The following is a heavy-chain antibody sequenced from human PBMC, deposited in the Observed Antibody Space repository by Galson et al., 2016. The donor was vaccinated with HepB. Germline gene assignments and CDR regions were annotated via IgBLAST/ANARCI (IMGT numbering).Heavy chain of an antibody. Sequence: SLRLSCAASRFSLSSYAMSWVRQAPGKGLEWVSTISGNGVGTYYADSVKGRFTISRDNSRNTLYVQMNSLRAEDTAVYYCAKDGAFSDTWYKRVMHAFEIWGQGTMVTVSS. CDR3: AKDGAFSDTWYKRVMHAFEI. J-gene: IGHJ3*02. CDR1: RFSLSSYA. CDR2: ISGNGVGT. D-gene: IGHD1-1*01. V-gene: IGHV3-23*01.